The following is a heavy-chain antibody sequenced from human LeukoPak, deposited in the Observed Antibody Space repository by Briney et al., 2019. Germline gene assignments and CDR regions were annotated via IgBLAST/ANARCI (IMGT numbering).Heavy chain of an antibody. D-gene: IGHD2-2*02. Sequence: ASVKVSCKASGYTFTGYYMHWVRQAPGQGLEWMGWINPNSGDTNYAQKFQGRVTMTRDTSISTAYMELSRLRSDDTAVYYCARDLTLPAAVQRRWFDPWGQGILVTVSS. V-gene: IGHV1-2*02. J-gene: IGHJ5*02. CDR1: GYTFTGYY. CDR2: INPNSGDT. CDR3: ARDLTLPAAVQRRWFDP.